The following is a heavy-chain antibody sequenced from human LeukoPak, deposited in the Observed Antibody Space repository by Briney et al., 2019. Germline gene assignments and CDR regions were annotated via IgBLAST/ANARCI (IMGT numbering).Heavy chain of an antibody. CDR1: GYTFTGHY. V-gene: IGHV1-2*02. CDR2: INPNSGGT. J-gene: IGHJ4*02. CDR3: ARDRTAGEPPFSY. Sequence: GASVKVSCKASGYTFTGHYMHWVRQAPGQGLEWMGWINPNSGGTNYAQKFQGRVTMTRDTSISTAYMELSRLRSDDTAVYYCARDRTAGEPPFSYWGQGTLVTVSS. D-gene: IGHD3-10*01.